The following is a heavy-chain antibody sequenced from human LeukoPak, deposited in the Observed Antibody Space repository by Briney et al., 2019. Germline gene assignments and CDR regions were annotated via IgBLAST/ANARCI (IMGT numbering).Heavy chain of an antibody. J-gene: IGHJ4*02. CDR2: ISGNGGST. Sequence: GGSLRLSCTASGFTFSSYEMNWVRQAPGKGLEWVSGISGNGGSTAYADSVKGRFTISRDNSKNTLYLQMNSLRAEDTAVYYCAKDRSSSTSCSNYWGQGTLVTVSS. CDR1: GFTFSSYE. D-gene: IGHD2-2*01. V-gene: IGHV3-23*01. CDR3: AKDRSSSTSCSNY.